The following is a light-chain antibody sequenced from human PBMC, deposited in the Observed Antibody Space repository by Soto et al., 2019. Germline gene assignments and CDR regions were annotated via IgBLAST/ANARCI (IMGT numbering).Light chain of an antibody. J-gene: IGKJ1*01. CDR2: QTS. CDR3: QQYGSSGT. V-gene: IGKV3-20*01. CDR1: QYINTR. Sequence: IVLTASPGSLSWYQGARVTLSCRASQYINTRLAWYQHRPGQAPRLLIYQTSIRATGIPDRFSGSGSGTDFTLTISRLEPEDFAVYYCQQYGSSGTFGQGTKVDIK.